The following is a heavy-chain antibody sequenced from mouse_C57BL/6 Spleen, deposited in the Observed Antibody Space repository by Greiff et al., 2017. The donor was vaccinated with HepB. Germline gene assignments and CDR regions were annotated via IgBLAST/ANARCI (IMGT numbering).Heavy chain of an antibody. V-gene: IGHV5-4*01. CDR1: GFTFSSYA. CDR2: ISDGGSYT. J-gene: IGHJ2*01. Sequence: EVKLMESGGGLVKPGGSLKLSCAASGFTFSSYAMSWVRQTPEKRLEWVATISDGGSYTYYPDNVKGRCTISRDNAKNNLYLQMSHLKSEDTAMYYCAREFDGYYGFDYWGQGTTLTVSS. D-gene: IGHD2-3*01. CDR3: AREFDGYYGFDY.